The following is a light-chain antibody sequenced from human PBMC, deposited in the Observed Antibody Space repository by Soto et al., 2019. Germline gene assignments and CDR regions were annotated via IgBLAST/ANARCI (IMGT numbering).Light chain of an antibody. CDR2: LNSDGSH. V-gene: IGLV4-69*01. J-gene: IGLJ2*01. CDR1: SGHSSYA. CDR3: QTWGTGIGV. Sequence: QSVLTQSPSASASLGASVKLTCTLSSGHSSYAIAWHQQQPEKGPRYLMKLNSDGSHSKGDGIPDRFSGASSGAERYRTISSLQSEDEADSYCQTWGTGIGVFGGGTKLTVL.